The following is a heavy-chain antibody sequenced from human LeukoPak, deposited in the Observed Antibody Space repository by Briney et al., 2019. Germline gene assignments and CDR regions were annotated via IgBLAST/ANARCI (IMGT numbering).Heavy chain of an antibody. V-gene: IGHV3-30*18. CDR2: ISYDGSNK. CDR3: AKEDGYYGSGSYYFYYYYGMDV. J-gene: IGHJ6*02. Sequence: GGSLRLSCAASGFTFSSYGMHWVRQSPGKGLEWVAVISYDGSNKYYADSVKGRFTISRDNSKNTLYLQMNSLRAEDTAVYYCAKEDGYYGSGSYYFYYYYGMDVWGQGTTVTVSS. D-gene: IGHD3-10*01. CDR1: GFTFSSYG.